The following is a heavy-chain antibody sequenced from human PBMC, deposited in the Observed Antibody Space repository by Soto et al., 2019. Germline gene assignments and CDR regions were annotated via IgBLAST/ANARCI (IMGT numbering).Heavy chain of an antibody. CDR2: TYYRSKWYN. CDR1: GDSVSSNSAT. V-gene: IGHV6-1*01. D-gene: IGHD6-6*01. CDR3: ARDKEYSSSSPLDY. J-gene: IGHJ4*02. Sequence: SQTLSLTCAISGDSVSSNSATWNWIRQSPSRGLEGLGRTYYRSKWYNDYAVSVKSRITINPDTSKNQFSLQLNSVTPEDTAVYYCARDKEYSSSSPLDYWGQGTLVTVSS.